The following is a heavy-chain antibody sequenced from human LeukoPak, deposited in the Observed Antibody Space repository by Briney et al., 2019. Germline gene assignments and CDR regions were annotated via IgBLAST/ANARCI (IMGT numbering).Heavy chain of an antibody. V-gene: IGHV3-53*01. CDR2: IYSGGIT. CDR1: GFISSSYY. J-gene: IGHJ6*02. Sequence: GGSLRLSCAVSGFISSSYYMSWVRQAPGKGLEWVSVIYSGGITYYADSVKGRFTISRDNSKNTLYLQMNSLRAEDTAVYYCATDMKGPNYNHGMDVWGQGTTVTVSS. D-gene: IGHD1-7*01. CDR3: ATDMKGPNYNHGMDV.